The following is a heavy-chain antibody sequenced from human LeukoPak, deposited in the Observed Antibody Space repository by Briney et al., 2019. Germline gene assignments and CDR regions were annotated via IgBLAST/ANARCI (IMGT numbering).Heavy chain of an antibody. V-gene: IGHV4-39*01. CDR1: GGSISSSSYY. CDR2: IYYSGST. D-gene: IGHD3-3*01. J-gene: IGHJ4*02. CDR3: ARLGAGDFWSGYYKVGFDY. Sequence: SETLSLTCTVSGGSISSSSYYWGWIRQPPGKGLEWIGSIYYSGSTYYNPSLKSRVTISVDTSKNQFSLKLSSVTAADTAVYYCARLGAGDFWSGYYKVGFDYWGQGTLVTVSS.